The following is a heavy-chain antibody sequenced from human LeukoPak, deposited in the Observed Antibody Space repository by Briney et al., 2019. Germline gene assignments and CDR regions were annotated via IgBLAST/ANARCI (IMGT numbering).Heavy chain of an antibody. CDR2: IYHSGTT. CDR1: GYSITSSSW. CDR3: ARKENVFYYFDY. V-gene: IGHV4-28*01. D-gene: IGHD3/OR15-3a*01. Sequence: SDTLSLTCAVSGYSITSSSWWGWIRQPPGKGLEWIGYIYHSGTTYYNPSLQSRVTMSVDTSKNQFSLKVGSVTAVDTAVYYCARKENVFYYFDYWGQGTLVTVSS. J-gene: IGHJ4*02.